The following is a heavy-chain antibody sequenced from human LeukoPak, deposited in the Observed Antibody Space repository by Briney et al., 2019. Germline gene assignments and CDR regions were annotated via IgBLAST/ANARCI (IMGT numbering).Heavy chain of an antibody. CDR3: ARYSSSWHDHLIFYYFDY. CDR2: IYYSGST. V-gene: IGHV4-59*01. D-gene: IGHD6-13*01. J-gene: IGHJ4*02. Sequence: PSETLSLTCTVSGGSISSYYWSWIRQPPGKGLEWIGYIYYSGSTNYNPSLKSRVTISVDTSKNQFSLKLSSVTAADTAVYYCARYSSSWHDHLIFYYFDYWGQGTLVTVSS. CDR1: GGSISSYY.